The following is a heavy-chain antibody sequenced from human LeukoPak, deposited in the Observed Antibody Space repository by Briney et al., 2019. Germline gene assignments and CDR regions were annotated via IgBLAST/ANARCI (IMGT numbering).Heavy chain of an antibody. Sequence: PGGSLRLSCAASGFTVSSNYMSWVRQAPGKGLEWVSVIYSGGSTYHADSVKGRFTISRDNSKNTLYLQMNSLRAEDTAVYYCARDRHYYDSSGYHYYYGMDVWGQGTTVTVSS. CDR2: IYSGGST. CDR1: GFTVSSNY. D-gene: IGHD3-22*01. CDR3: ARDRHYYDSSGYHYYYGMDV. J-gene: IGHJ6*02. V-gene: IGHV3-53*01.